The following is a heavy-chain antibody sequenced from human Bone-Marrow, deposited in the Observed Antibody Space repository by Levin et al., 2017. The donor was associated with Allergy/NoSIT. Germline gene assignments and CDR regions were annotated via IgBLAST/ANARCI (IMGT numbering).Heavy chain of an antibody. CDR3: ASLVGAICY. J-gene: IGHJ4*02. CDR2: IIPSGGAT. D-gene: IGHD1-26*01. CDR1: GYTFTSYN. Sequence: GASVKVSCKASGYTFTSYNIHWVRQAPGQGLEWMGIIIPSGGATSYAQRFQGRVTMTRDTSASTVYMELSSLRSEDTAVYYCASLVGAICYWGQGALVTVSS. V-gene: IGHV1-46*01.